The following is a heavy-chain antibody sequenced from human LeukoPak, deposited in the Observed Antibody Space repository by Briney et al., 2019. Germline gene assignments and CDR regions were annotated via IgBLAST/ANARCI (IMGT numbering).Heavy chain of an antibody. D-gene: IGHD4-17*01. CDR2: IDPSDSYT. Sequence: PGESLKISCKGSGYSFTSYWISWVRQMPGKGLEWMGRIDPSDSYTNYSPSFQGHVTISAGKSISTAYLQWSSLKASDTAMYYCARRGDYGDSTVVDYWGQGILVTVSS. CDR3: ARRGDYGDSTVVDY. CDR1: GYSFTSYW. J-gene: IGHJ4*02. V-gene: IGHV5-10-1*01.